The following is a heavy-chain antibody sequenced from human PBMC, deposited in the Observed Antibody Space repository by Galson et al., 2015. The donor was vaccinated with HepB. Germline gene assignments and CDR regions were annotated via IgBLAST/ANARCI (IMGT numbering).Heavy chain of an antibody. Sequence: SCKASGYTFTSYAMHWVRQAPGQRLEWMGWINAGNGNTKYSQKFQGRVTITRDTSASTAYMELSSLRSEDTAVYYCARDGTKERRGYFDYWGQGTLVTVSS. J-gene: IGHJ4*02. CDR2: INAGNGNT. D-gene: IGHD1-1*01. V-gene: IGHV1-3*01. CDR3: ARDGTKERRGYFDY. CDR1: GYTFTSYA.